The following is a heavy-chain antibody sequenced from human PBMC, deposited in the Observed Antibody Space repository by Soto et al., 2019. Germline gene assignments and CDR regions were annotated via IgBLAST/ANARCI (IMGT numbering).Heavy chain of an antibody. CDR2: INTVNGDT. CDR3: ARSLNSGYDC. Sequence: QVQLVQSGAEVQKPGASVKVSCKASGYTFTTYALHWVRQAPGQRLEWMGWINTVNGDTKFSQKFQGRVAITRDTSASTAYMDLSSLRSEDTAVYYCARSLNSGYDCWGQGTLVTVSS. D-gene: IGHD5-12*01. J-gene: IGHJ4*02. V-gene: IGHV1-3*04. CDR1: GYTFTTYA.